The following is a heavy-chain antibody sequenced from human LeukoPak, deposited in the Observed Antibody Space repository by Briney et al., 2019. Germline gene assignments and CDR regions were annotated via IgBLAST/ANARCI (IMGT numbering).Heavy chain of an antibody. D-gene: IGHD1-26*01. Sequence: SETLSLTCTVSGGSISSSSYYWGWIRQPPGKGLEWIGTIYYSGSTYYNPSLKSRVTISVDTSKNQFSLKLSFVTAADTAVYYCARTYSGSYYESDYWGQGTLVTVSS. CDR2: IYYSGST. CDR1: GGSISSSSYY. J-gene: IGHJ4*02. V-gene: IGHV4-39*01. CDR3: ARTYSGSYYESDY.